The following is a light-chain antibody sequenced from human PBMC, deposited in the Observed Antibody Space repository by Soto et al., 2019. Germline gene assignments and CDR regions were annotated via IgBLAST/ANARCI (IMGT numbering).Light chain of an antibody. J-gene: IGLJ1*01. CDR2: EIN. CDR1: SSDVGAYDY. Sequence: QSALTQPPSASGAHGQSVTISCTGTSSDVGAYDYVSWYQQHPGKAPKLMIYEINTRPSGVPDRFSGSKSGNTASLTVSGLQAEDEAEYYCSSFAGSNHVPYVFGTGTKLTVL. V-gene: IGLV2-8*01. CDR3: SSFAGSNHVPYV.